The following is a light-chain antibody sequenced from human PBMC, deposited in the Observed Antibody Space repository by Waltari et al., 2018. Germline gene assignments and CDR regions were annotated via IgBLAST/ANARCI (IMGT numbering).Light chain of an antibody. CDR1: QSISSN. CDR2: GAS. Sequence: EIVMTQSPVTLSVSPGERATLSCRASQSISSNLAWYQEKPGQSPSLLIHGASTRAPGIPARFSGRGSGTDFTLTISSLQSEDFAVYFCQQYNTWPTFGGGTKVEIK. V-gene: IGKV3-15*01. CDR3: QQYNTWPT. J-gene: IGKJ4*01.